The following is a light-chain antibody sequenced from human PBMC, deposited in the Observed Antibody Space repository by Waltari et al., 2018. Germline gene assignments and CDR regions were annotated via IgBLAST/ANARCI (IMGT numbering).Light chain of an antibody. J-gene: IGKJ1*01. CDR2: EAT. CDR1: QSVRRF. V-gene: IGKV3-20*01. Sequence: EIVLTQSPGTLSLSPGERATLSCRASQSVRRFLAWYQQKLGKAPRLLIYEATSRATGIPERFSGSGYGTDFSLIISRLEPEDFAVYYCQKYGTLPATFGQGTKVEIK. CDR3: QKYGTLPAT.